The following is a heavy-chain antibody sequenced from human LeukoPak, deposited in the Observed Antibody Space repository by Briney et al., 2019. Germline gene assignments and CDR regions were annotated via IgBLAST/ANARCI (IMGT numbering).Heavy chain of an antibody. CDR1: GGSISTYY. D-gene: IGHD2-2*01. Sequence: SQTLSLTCTVSGGSISTYYWSWIRQPPGKGLEWIGYISYSGNTNYNPSLKSRVTMSVDTSKNQFSLKLSSVTAADTAVYYCARENRYCSSTSCSYYYYMDVWGKGTTVTVSS. J-gene: IGHJ6*03. V-gene: IGHV4-59*01. CDR3: ARENRYCSSTSCSYYYYMDV. CDR2: ISYSGNT.